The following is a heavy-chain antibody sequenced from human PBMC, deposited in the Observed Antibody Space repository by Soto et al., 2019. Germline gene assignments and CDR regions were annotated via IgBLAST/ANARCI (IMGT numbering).Heavy chain of an antibody. V-gene: IGHV1-18*01. CDR1: GYTFTSYG. Sequence: ASVKVSCKASGYTFTSYGISWLRQAPGQGLEWMGWISAYNGNTNYAQKLQGRVTMTTDTSTSTAYMELRSLRSDDTAVYYCARPGGVWFGESPPNTYYYYGMDVWGQGTTVTVSS. D-gene: IGHD3-10*01. CDR3: ARPGGVWFGESPPNTYYYYGMDV. J-gene: IGHJ6*02. CDR2: ISAYNGNT.